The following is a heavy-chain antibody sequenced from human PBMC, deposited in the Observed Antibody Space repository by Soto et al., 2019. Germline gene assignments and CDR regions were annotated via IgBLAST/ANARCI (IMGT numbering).Heavy chain of an antibody. V-gene: IGHV4-59*01. Sequence: SETLSLTCTVSGGSISGYYWSWIRQPPGKGLEWIGYMYNTGSTVYNPSFKSRVTISVDTSKNQFSLKLNSVTAADTAVYYCARRYSSAFDIWGQGTTVTVSS. CDR3: ARRYSSAFDI. D-gene: IGHD6-13*01. J-gene: IGHJ3*02. CDR2: MYNTGST. CDR1: GGSISGYY.